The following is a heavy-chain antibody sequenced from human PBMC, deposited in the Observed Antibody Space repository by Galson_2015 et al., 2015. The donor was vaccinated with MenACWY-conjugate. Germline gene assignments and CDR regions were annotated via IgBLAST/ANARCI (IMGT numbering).Heavy chain of an antibody. J-gene: IGHJ5*02. CDR3: ARAEASGHDYGDYVGWFDP. CDR2: IYYSGST. CDR1: GGSISSYY. D-gene: IGHD4-17*01. Sequence: SETLSLTCTVSGGSISSYYWSWIRQPPGKGLEWIGYIYYSGSTNYNPSLKSRVTISVDTSKNQFSLKLSSVTAADTAVYYCARAEASGHDYGDYVGWFDPWGQGTLVTVSS. V-gene: IGHV4-59*01.